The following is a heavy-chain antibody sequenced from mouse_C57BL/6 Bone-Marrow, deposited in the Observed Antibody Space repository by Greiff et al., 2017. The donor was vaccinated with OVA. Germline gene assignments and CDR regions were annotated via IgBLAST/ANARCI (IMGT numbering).Heavy chain of an antibody. CDR3: ARPYYGRVYYFDY. CDR2: IYPGSGST. V-gene: IGHV1-55*01. Sequence: QVHVKQPGAELVKPGASVKMSCKASGYTFTSYWITWVKQRPGQGLEWIGDIYPGSGSTNYNEKFKSKATLTVDTSSSTAYMQLSSLTSEDSAVYYCARPYYGRVYYFDYWGQGTTLTVSS. CDR1: GYTFTSYW. D-gene: IGHD1-1*01. J-gene: IGHJ2*01.